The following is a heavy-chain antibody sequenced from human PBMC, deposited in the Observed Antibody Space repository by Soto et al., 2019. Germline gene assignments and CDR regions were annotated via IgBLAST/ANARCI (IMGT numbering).Heavy chain of an antibody. CDR2: IMPVFRTP. CDR3: ARDNDRPQLGGNYYYILDV. J-gene: IGHJ6*02. V-gene: IGHV1-69*12. Sequence: QVQVEQSGAEVKKPGSSVKVSCKASGGTFRTAAVSWVRQAPGQGLEWMGGIMPVFRTPDYAQKFHGRVTITADESTSTAYMELSGLRSDDTAVYYCARDNDRPQLGGNYYYILDVWGQGTMITVSS. D-gene: IGHD2-8*01. CDR1: GGTFRTAA.